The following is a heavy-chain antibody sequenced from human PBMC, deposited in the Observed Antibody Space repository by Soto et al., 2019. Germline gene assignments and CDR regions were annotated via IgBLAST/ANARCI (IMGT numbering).Heavy chain of an antibody. V-gene: IGHV3-23*01. CDR2: ISGSGGNT. J-gene: IGHJ4*02. D-gene: IGHD2-21*01. Sequence: GGSLRLSCAASGFSFNSYTYGMSWVRQAPGKGLEWVSAISGSGGNTYYADSVKGRFTISRDNSKNTLYLQMNTLRAEDTAVYYCARTRGAWYYFDYWGQGSLVTVSS. CDR1: GFSFNSYTYG. CDR3: ARTRGAWYYFDY.